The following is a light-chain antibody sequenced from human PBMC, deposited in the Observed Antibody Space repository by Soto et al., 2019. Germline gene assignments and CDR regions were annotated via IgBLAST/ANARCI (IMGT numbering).Light chain of an antibody. J-gene: IGKJ4*01. Sequence: DIQMTQSPSSLSASVGETVIITCRASETITRYLNWYQSKPGKAPRLLISAASSLQSGVPSRFSGSYSGTDFTLTISTLQPEDLATYYCQQSYTNPLTFGGGTKV. V-gene: IGKV1-39*01. CDR1: ETITRY. CDR2: AAS. CDR3: QQSYTNPLT.